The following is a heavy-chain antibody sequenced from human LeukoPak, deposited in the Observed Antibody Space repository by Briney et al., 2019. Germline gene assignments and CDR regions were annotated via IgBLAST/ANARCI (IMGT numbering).Heavy chain of an antibody. Sequence: SETLSLTCAVYGGSFSGYYWSWIRQPPGKGLEWIGEINHSGSTNYNPSLKSRVTISVDTSKNQFSLKLSSVTAADTAVYYCARRGHYDFWSGYYTGRGASDYWGQGTLVTVSS. J-gene: IGHJ4*02. D-gene: IGHD3-3*01. CDR2: INHSGST. CDR1: GGSFSGYY. CDR3: ARRGHYDFWSGYYTGRGASDY. V-gene: IGHV4-34*01.